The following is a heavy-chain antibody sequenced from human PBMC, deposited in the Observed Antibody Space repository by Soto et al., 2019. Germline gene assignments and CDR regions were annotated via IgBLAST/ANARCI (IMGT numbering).Heavy chain of an antibody. CDR2: ISYDGSNK. CDR3: ARDGPYYGSGKTDCYYYGMDV. Sequence: QVQLVESGGGVVQPGRSLRLSCAASGFTFSSYAMHWVRQAPGRGLEWVAVISYDGSNKYYADSVKGRFTISRNNSKNTLHLQMNSLRAEDTAVYYCARDGPYYGSGKTDCYYYGMDVWGQGTTVTVSS. D-gene: IGHD3-10*01. V-gene: IGHV3-30-3*01. CDR1: GFTFSSYA. J-gene: IGHJ6*02.